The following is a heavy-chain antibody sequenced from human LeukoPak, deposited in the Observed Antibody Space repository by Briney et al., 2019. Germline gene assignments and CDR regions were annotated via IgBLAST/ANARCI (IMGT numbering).Heavy chain of an antibody. V-gene: IGHV3-21*01. J-gene: IGHJ6*02. CDR3: ARVGAITMVRGVIVTPNYGMDV. CDR1: GFTFSSYS. D-gene: IGHD3-10*01. Sequence: PGGSLRLSCAASGFTFSSYSMNWVRQAPGKGLEWVSSISSSSSYIYYADSVKGRFTISGDNAKNSLYLQMNSLRAEDTAVYYCARVGAITMVRGVIVTPNYGMDVWGQGTTVTVSS. CDR2: ISSSSSYI.